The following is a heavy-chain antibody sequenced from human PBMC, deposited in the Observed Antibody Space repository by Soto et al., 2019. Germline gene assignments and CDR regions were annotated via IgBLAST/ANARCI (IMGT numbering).Heavy chain of an antibody. D-gene: IGHD2-2*01. V-gene: IGHV3-30*03. CDR2: ISYDGSNK. CDR1: GFTFSSYG. Sequence: QVQLVESGGGVVQPGRSLRLSCAASGFTFSSYGMHWVRQAPGKGLEWVAVISYDGSNKYYADSVKGRFTISRDNSKNTLYLQMNSMRAEDTAVYYCATVPAAHNYYGMDVWCQGTTVTVSS. J-gene: IGHJ6*02. CDR3: ATVPAAHNYYGMDV.